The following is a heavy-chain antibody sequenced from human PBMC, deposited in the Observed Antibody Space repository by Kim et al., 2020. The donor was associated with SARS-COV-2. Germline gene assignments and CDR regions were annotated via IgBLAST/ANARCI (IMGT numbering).Heavy chain of an antibody. Sequence: GGSLRLSCAASGFRFSDSYMSWIRQAPGKGLEWVAYINGDGSSMKCADSVNGRFSISRDNANKSLSLQMNSLTPEDTATYYCVRARSNWGQGTLVTAFS. D-gene: IGHD3-10*01. CDR3: VRARSN. CDR1: GFRFSDSY. J-gene: IGHJ4*02. V-gene: IGHV3-11*01. CDR2: INGDGSSM.